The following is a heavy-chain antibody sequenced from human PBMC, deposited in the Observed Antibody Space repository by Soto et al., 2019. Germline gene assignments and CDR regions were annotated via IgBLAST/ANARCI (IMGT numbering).Heavy chain of an antibody. V-gene: IGHV1-46*01. J-gene: IGHJ4*02. Sequence: GASVQVSCKASGYTLHWVRQAPGQGLEWMGIINPSGGSTSYAQKFQGRVTMTRDTSTSTVYMELSSLRSEDTAVYYCARGGPYSRWSYYFDYWGQGTQVTVSS. CDR1: GYT. CDR3: ARGGPYSRWSYYFDY. D-gene: IGHD6-6*01. CDR2: INPSGGST.